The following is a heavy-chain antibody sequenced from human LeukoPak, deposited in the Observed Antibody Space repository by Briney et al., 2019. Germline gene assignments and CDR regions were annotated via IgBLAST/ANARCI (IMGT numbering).Heavy chain of an antibody. D-gene: IGHD5-24*01. V-gene: IGHV3-48*03. CDR1: GFTFRSYE. J-gene: IGHJ4*02. CDR2: ISGGGEST. Sequence: GGSLRLSCAASGFTFRSYEMNWVRHAQGRGLEWVSHISGGGESTVYPDAVKGRFIISRDNTKNSLYLQMNSLRVEDTGVYYCARRSGRRYEYWGQGVLVTVSP. CDR3: ARRSGRRYEY.